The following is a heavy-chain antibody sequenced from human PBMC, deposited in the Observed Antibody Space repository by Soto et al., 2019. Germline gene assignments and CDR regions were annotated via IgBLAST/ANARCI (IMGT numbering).Heavy chain of an antibody. CDR3: ARTLYRWAEYSSSPGLCYFQL. J-gene: IGHJ2*01. V-gene: IGHV1-69*01. Sequence: QVQLVQSGAEVKKPGSSVKVSCKASGGTFSSYAISWVRQAPGQGLEWMGGIIPIFGTANYAQKFQGRVTITAAESTSTAYIELSSLSSEDTAVYYCARTLYRWAEYSSSPGLCYFQLWGRGTLVTVSS. CDR1: GGTFSSYA. D-gene: IGHD6-6*01. CDR2: IIPIFGTA.